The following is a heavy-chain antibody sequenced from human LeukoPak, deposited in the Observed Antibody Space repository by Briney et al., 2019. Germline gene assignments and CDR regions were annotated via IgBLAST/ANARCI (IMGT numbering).Heavy chain of an antibody. J-gene: IGHJ6*03. CDR2: IRPDGSEE. CDR1: GFTFSNYW. CDR3: ARFAAGGSYYYYMDV. V-gene: IGHV3-7*01. D-gene: IGHD6-25*01. Sequence: GGSLRLPCAASGFTFSNYWMSWVRQAPGKGLEWVANIRPDGSEEFYVDSVKGRFTISRDNAKNSLYLQMNSLRADDTAVYYCARFAAGGSYYYYMDVWGKGTTVTVSS.